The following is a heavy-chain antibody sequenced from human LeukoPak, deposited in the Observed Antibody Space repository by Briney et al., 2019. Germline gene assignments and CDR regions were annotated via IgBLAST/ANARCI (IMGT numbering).Heavy chain of an antibody. D-gene: IGHD2-2*02. CDR2: IYYSGYT. V-gene: IGHV4-39*07. J-gene: IGHJ4*02. Sequence: PSETLSLTCTVSGGSISNRSHFWGWICQTPRKGLEWFGSIYYSGYTYYNPSLKSRVTISVDTSKNQFSLKLSSVTAADTALYYCARLIPTHFDYWGQGALVTVSS. CDR3: ARLIPTHFDY. CDR1: GGSISNRSHF.